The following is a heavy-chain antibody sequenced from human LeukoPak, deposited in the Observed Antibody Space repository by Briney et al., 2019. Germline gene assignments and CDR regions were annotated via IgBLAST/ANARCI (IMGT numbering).Heavy chain of an antibody. CDR2: VFYSGGT. CDR3: ARLYAGAYTRLDP. J-gene: IGHJ5*02. V-gene: IGHV4-59*08. Sequence: SETLSLTCTVSGGSISGFHWSWIRQPPGKGLEYIGDVFYSGGTNYNSSLKSRLTISVNTSRNQFSLKLTSVTAADTAVYYCARLYAGAYTRLDPWGQGTLVAVSS. D-gene: IGHD3-16*01. CDR1: GGSISGFH.